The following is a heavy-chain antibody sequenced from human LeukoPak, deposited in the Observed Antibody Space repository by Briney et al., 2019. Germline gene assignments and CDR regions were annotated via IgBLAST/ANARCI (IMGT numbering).Heavy chain of an antibody. J-gene: IGHJ4*02. CDR1: GYTFTSYY. Sequence: GASVKVSCKASGYTFTSYYMHWVRQAPGQGLEWMGIINPSGGSTSYAQKFQGRVTMTRDTSTSTVYMELSSLRPEDTAVYYCAREGTRGLPYDYWGQGTLVTVSS. CDR2: INPSGGST. D-gene: IGHD3-10*01. V-gene: IGHV1-46*01. CDR3: AREGTRGLPYDY.